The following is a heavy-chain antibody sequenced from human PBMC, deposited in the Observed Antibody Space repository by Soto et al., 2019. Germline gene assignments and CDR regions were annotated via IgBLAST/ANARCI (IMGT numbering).Heavy chain of an antibody. V-gene: IGHV3-33*01. D-gene: IGHD5-12*01. CDR2: IWFNGENE. Sequence: GGSLRLSCAASGFTFRSHGMHWVRQAPGKGLEWVAVIWFNGENEYYADSVKGRFTISTDTSTTTAYLELRSLRSDDTAVYYCARHHGPTTSENWFDPWGQGTLVTVSS. J-gene: IGHJ5*02. CDR3: ARHHGPTTSENWFDP. CDR1: GFTFRSHG.